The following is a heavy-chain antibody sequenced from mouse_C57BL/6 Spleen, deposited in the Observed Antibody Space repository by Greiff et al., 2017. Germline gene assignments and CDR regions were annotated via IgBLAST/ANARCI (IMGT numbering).Heavy chain of an antibody. V-gene: IGHV1-4*01. J-gene: IGHJ4*01. CDR1: GYTFTSYT. CDR2: INPSSGYT. Sequence: QVQLQQSGAELARPGASVKMSCKASGYTFTSYTMHWVKQRPGQGLEWIGYINPSSGYTKYNQKFKDKATLTADKSSSTAYMQRSSLTSEDSAVYYCARGTGFYAMDYWGQGTSVTVSS. D-gene: IGHD2-2*01. CDR3: ARGTGFYAMDY.